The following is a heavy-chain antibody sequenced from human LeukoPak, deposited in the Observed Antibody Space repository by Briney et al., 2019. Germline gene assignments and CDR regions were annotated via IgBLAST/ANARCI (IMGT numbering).Heavy chain of an antibody. V-gene: IGHV3-33*01. D-gene: IGHD1-26*01. J-gene: IGHJ4*02. Sequence: PGRSLRLSCAASGFIFSIYGMHWVRQSPGKGLEWVAVIWNDGSNKYYADSVKGRFTISRDNSKNTLFLQVNSLRAADTAVYYCARASGSFDYWGQGTLVTVSS. CDR2: IWNDGSNK. CDR3: ARASGSFDY. CDR1: GFIFSIYG.